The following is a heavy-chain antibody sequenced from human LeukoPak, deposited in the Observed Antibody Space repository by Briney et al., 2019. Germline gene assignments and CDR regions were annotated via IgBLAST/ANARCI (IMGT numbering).Heavy chain of an antibody. CDR2: INAGNGNT. CDR1: GYTFTSYD. Sequence: ASVKVSCKASGYTFTSYDINWVRQATGQGLEWMGWINAGNGNTKYSQKFQGRVTITRDTSASTAYMELSSLRSEDTAVYYCARDDYYYGMDVWGQGTTVTVSS. CDR3: ARDDYYYGMDV. J-gene: IGHJ6*02. V-gene: IGHV1-3*01.